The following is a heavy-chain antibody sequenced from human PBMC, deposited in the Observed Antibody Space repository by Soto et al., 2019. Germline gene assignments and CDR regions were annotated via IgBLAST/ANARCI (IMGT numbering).Heavy chain of an antibody. Sequence: PSETLSLTCAVYGGSFSGYYWSWIRQPPGKGLEWIGEINHSGSTNYNPSLKSRVTISVDTSKNQFSLKLSSVTAADTAVYYCAKAWEVNWFEPWGQGTLVTVSS. V-gene: IGHV4-34*01. CDR2: INHSGST. CDR1: GGSFSGYY. J-gene: IGHJ5*02. CDR3: AKAWEVNWFEP. D-gene: IGHD1-26*01.